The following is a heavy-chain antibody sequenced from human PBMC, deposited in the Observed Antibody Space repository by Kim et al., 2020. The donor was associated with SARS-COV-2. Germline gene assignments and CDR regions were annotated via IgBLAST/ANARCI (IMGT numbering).Heavy chain of an antibody. CDR1: GGSFSGYY. J-gene: IGHJ3*02. CDR3: AGRAVSGRDAFDI. V-gene: IGHV4-34*01. Sequence: SETLSLTCAVYGGSFSGYYWSWIRQPPGKGLEWIGEINHSGSTNYNPSLKSRVTISVDTSKNQFSLKLSSVTAADTAVYYCAGRAVSGRDAFDIWGQGTMVTVSS. D-gene: IGHD2-15*01. CDR2: INHSGST.